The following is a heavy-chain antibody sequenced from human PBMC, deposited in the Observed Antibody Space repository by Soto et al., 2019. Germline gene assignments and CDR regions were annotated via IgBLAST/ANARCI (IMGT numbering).Heavy chain of an antibody. V-gene: IGHV3-23*01. CDR2: ISGSGGRT. D-gene: IGHD3-22*01. J-gene: IGHJ4*02. CDR1: GFTFSSYA. CDR3: AKWIRDDSSGYYFDY. Sequence: PGGSLRLSCAASGFTFSSYAMSWVRPAPGKGLEWVSAISGSGGRTYYADSVKGRFTISRDNSKNTLYLQMNSLRAEDTAVYYCAKWIRDDSSGYYFDYWGQGTLVTVSS.